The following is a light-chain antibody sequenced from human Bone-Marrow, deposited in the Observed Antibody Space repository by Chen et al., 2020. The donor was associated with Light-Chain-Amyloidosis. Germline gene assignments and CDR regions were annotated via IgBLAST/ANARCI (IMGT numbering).Light chain of an antibody. V-gene: IGLV2-8*01. Sequence: QSALTQPPSASGPLGQSVTISCAGTSGDLGGYDFVSWYQQHPGKAPKLMIHEGTKRPSGVPSRFSGSKSGNTASLTVSGLQAEDEADYYCCSFAGNDDWVFGGGTKLTVL. CDR1: SGDLGGYDF. J-gene: IGLJ3*02. CDR3: CSFAGNDDWV. CDR2: EGT.